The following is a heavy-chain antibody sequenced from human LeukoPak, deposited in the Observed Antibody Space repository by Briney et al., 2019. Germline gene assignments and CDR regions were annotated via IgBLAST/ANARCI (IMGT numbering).Heavy chain of an antibody. D-gene: IGHD3-9*01. CDR2: ISSSSSTI. CDR1: GFTFRSYW. CDR3: ARDRYDILTGL. V-gene: IGHV3-48*01. Sequence: GGSLRLSCAASGFTFRSYWMSWVRQAPGKGLEWVSYISSSSSTIYYADSVKGRFTISRDNAKNSLYLQMNSLRAEDTAVYYCARDRYDILTGLWGQGTLVTVSS. J-gene: IGHJ4*02.